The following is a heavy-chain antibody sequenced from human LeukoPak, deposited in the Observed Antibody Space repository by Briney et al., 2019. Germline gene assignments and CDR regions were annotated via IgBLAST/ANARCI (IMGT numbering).Heavy chain of an antibody. J-gene: IGHJ5*02. CDR1: GYTFTSYG. CDR3: AIDRPSAVGTTARFDP. Sequence: ASVKVSCKASGYTFTSYGISWVRQAPGQGLEWMGWITTYSGNTNYAQKFQGRVTMTTDTSTSTAYMELRSLRSDETAVYYCAIDRPSAVGTTARFDPWGQGTLVAVSS. V-gene: IGHV1-18*04. CDR2: ITTYSGNT. D-gene: IGHD1-1*01.